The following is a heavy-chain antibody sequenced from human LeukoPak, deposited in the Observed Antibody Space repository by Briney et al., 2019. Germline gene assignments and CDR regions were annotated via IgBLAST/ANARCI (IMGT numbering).Heavy chain of an antibody. V-gene: IGHV3-23*01. CDR1: GFAFSNSA. J-gene: IGHJ4*02. Sequence: GGSLRLSCAASGFAFSNSAMSWVRQAPGKGLEWVSAIGGSGGGTYYADSVKGRFTISRDNSKNTLYVQMNSLRAADTAVYYCAKAAGRGYNYGDYFDYWGQGTLVTVSS. CDR2: IGGSGGGT. D-gene: IGHD5-18*01. CDR3: AKAAGRGYNYGDYFDY.